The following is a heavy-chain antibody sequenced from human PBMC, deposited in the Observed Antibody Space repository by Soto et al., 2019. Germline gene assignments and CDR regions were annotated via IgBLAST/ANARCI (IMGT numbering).Heavy chain of an antibody. V-gene: IGHV1-46*01. Sequence: GASVKVSCKAPGDTFTSYYLNLVRQAPGQGLEWXGIXXPXXNXAXXXKXXXGRLTLTSDMPSRTVYMQLSNLRSDDTAVYYCAGASSRVSSVVAAYWGQGTLVTVS. CDR2: XXPXXNXA. D-gene: IGHD2-15*01. CDR1: GDTFTSYY. J-gene: IGHJ4*02. CDR3: AGASSRVSSVVAAY.